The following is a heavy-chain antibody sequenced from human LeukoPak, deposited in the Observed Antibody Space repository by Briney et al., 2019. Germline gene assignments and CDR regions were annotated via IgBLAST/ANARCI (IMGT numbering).Heavy chain of an antibody. Sequence: PSETLSLTCTVSGGSISSYYWSWIRQPAGKGLEWIGRIYTSGSTNYNPSLKSRVTMSVDTSKNQFSLKLSSVTAADTALYYCARDLGMEYCSSTSCYEVSTSAFDIWGQGTMVTVSS. CDR2: IYTSGST. CDR1: GGSISSYY. V-gene: IGHV4-4*07. D-gene: IGHD2-2*01. CDR3: ARDLGMEYCSSTSCYEVSTSAFDI. J-gene: IGHJ3*02.